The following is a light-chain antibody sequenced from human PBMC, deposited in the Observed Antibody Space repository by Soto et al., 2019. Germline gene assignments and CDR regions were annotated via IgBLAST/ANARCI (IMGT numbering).Light chain of an antibody. CDR1: SSNIGAGYD. V-gene: IGLV1-40*01. Sequence: QSVLTQPPSVSGAPGQRVTISCTGSSSNIGAGYDVNWYQQLPGTAPRLLIYGNSNRPSGVPDRFSGSKSGTSASLAITGLQAEDEADYYCESYDTTLSVVFGGGTQRTVL. CDR3: ESYDTTLSVV. J-gene: IGLJ2*01. CDR2: GNS.